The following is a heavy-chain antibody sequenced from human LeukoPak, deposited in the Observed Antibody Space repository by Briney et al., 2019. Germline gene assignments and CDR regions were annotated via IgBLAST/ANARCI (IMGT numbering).Heavy chain of an antibody. J-gene: IGHJ6*02. D-gene: IGHD6-19*01. Sequence: SQTLSLTCTVSGGSISSGGYYWSWIRQHPGKGLEWIGEINHSGSTNYNPSLKSRVTISVDTSKNQFSLELSSVTAADTAVYYCARPNSSGWYQQGMDVWGQGTTVTVSS. CDR2: INHSGST. CDR1: GGSISSGGYY. CDR3: ARPNSSGWYQQGMDV. V-gene: IGHV4-31*03.